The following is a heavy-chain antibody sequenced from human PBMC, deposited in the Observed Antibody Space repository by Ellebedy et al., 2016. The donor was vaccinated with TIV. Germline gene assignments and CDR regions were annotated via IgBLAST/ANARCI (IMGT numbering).Heavy chain of an antibody. Sequence: GESLKISCAASGFTFRNSAMSWVRQAPGEGLEWVSSIAGSGAVTYYAASVQGRFTISGDNSKKTLYLQMNSLRAEDKAVYYCASSPHSSDSYWGQGTLVTVSS. CDR3: ASSPHSSDSY. CDR2: IAGSGAVT. V-gene: IGHV3-23*01. J-gene: IGHJ4*02. CDR1: GFTFRNSA. D-gene: IGHD6-19*01.